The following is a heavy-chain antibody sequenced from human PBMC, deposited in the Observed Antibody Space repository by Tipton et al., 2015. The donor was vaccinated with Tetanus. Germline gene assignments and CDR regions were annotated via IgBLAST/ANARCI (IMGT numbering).Heavy chain of an antibody. CDR3: ARGHCSGGSCYSGGFDY. J-gene: IGHJ4*02. CDR1: GGSFSGYY. V-gene: IGHV4-34*01. D-gene: IGHD2-15*01. Sequence: TLSLTCAVYGGSFSGYYWSWIRQPPGEGLEWIGEINHSGSTNYNPSLKSRVTISVDTSKNQFSLKLSSVTAADTAVYYCARGHCSGGSCYSGGFDYWGQGTLVTVSS. CDR2: INHSGST.